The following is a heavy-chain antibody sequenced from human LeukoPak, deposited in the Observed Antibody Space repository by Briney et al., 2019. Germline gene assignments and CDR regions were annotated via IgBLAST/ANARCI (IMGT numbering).Heavy chain of an antibody. V-gene: IGHV3-23*01. CDR2: IRDSGGST. CDR1: GFTFSSYA. Sequence: GGSLRVSCSASGFTFSSYAMSWVRQPPGKGLEWVSGIRDSGGSTYYADSVNGRFTISRDNSDNTLYLRMNSLRAEDTAVYYCAKGYCSGGSCNFDYWGQGTLVTVSS. D-gene: IGHD2-15*01. CDR3: AKGYCSGGSCNFDY. J-gene: IGHJ4*02.